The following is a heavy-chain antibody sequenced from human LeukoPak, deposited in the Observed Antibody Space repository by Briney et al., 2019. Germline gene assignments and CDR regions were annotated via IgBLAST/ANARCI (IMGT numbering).Heavy chain of an antibody. CDR3: AKGSALLWFGELLMADYYYYGMDV. CDR2: FSGSGGST. Sequence: WGSLRLSCAASGFTFSSYAMSWVRQAPGKGLEWVSAFSGSGGSTYYADSVKGGFTISRDNSKNTLYLQMNSPRAEDTVVYYCAKGSALLWFGELLMADYYYYGMDVWGQGTTVTVSS. J-gene: IGHJ6*02. D-gene: IGHD3-10*01. V-gene: IGHV3-23*01. CDR1: GFTFSSYA.